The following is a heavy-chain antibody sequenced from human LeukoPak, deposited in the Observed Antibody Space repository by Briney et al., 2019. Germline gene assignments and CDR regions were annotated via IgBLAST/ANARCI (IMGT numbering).Heavy chain of an antibody. V-gene: IGHV1-2*02. Sequence: GASVKVSRKTSGYSFTAYYIHRVRQAPGQGLELMGWINPNSGATNYAQKFQGRVTMTRDTSISTVYMDLNRLTSDDTAVYYCARVPGSFDYWGQGTLVTVSS. CDR1: GYSFTAYY. CDR2: INPNSGAT. D-gene: IGHD3-10*01. J-gene: IGHJ4*02. CDR3: ARVPGSFDY.